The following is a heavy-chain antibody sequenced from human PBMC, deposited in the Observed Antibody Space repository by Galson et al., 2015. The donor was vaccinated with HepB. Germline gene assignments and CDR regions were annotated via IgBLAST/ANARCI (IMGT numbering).Heavy chain of an antibody. V-gene: IGHV3-7*01. CDR3: ARDRDWRDFDY. CDR1: GFTFSSYW. D-gene: IGHD3/OR15-3a*01. CDR2: IKQDGSEK. J-gene: IGHJ4*02. Sequence: SLRLSCAASGFTFSSYWMRWVRQAPGKGLEWVAGIKQDGSEKYYVDSVKGRFTISRDNAKNSLYLQMNSLRVEDTAVYYCARDRDWRDFDYWGQGILVTVSS.